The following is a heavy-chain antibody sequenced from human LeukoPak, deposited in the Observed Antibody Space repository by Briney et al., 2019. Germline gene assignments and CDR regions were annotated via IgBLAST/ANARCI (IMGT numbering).Heavy chain of an antibody. Sequence: ASVKVSCKASGYTFTGYYMHWVRQAPGQGLEWMGRINPESGGTNYARNFQGRVTMTRDASISTAYMELSRLRSDDTAVYYCASGYLNWFDPWGQGTLVTASS. D-gene: IGHD3-22*01. CDR3: ASGYLNWFDP. V-gene: IGHV1-2*06. CDR2: INPESGGT. J-gene: IGHJ5*02. CDR1: GYTFTGYY.